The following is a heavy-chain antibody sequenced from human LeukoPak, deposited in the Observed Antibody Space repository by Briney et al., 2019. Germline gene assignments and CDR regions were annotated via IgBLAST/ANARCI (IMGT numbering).Heavy chain of an antibody. CDR2: ISSSSSYI. CDR1: GFTFSSYS. Sequence: GGSLRLSCAASGFTFSSYSMNWDRQAPGKGLEWVSSISSSSSYIYYADSVKGRFTISRDNAKNSLYLQMNSLRAEDTAVYYCARDTSYYYDSSGYSIYYFDYWGQGTLVTVSS. D-gene: IGHD3-22*01. CDR3: ARDTSYYYDSSGYSIYYFDY. V-gene: IGHV3-21*01. J-gene: IGHJ4*02.